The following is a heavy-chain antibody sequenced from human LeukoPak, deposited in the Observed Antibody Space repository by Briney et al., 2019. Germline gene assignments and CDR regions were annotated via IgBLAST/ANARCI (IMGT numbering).Heavy chain of an antibody. CDR3: ARGTSSSWYIY. V-gene: IGHV4-34*01. CDR1: GGSFSGYY. D-gene: IGHD6-13*01. J-gene: IGHJ4*02. Sequence: SETLSLTCAVYGGSFSGYYWSWIRQPPGKGLEWIGEINHSGSTNYNPSLKSRVTISVDTSKNQFSLKLSSVTAADTAVYYCARGTSSSWYIYWGQGTLVTVSS. CDR2: INHSGST.